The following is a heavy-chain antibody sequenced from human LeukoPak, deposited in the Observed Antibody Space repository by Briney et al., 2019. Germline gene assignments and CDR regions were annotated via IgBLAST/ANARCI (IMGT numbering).Heavy chain of an antibody. V-gene: IGHV3-23*01. D-gene: IGHD2-15*01. CDR1: GFTFSSYA. Sequence: GGSPRLSCAASGFTFSSYAMSWVRQAPGKGLQWVSSISDRDGSTYYADSVKGRFTISRDNSKNTLYLQMNSLRAEDTAVYYCAKDWDMAPGYWGQGTLVTVSS. CDR2: ISDRDGST. J-gene: IGHJ4*02. CDR3: AKDWDMAPGY.